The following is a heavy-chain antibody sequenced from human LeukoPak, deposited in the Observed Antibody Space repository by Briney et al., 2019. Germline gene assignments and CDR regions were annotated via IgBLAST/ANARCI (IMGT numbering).Heavy chain of an antibody. V-gene: IGHV3-48*01. Sequence: GGSLRLSCAASGFTFSSYSMNWVRQAPGKGLEWVSNISNTSTRSYADSVKGRFTISRDNAKNSLYLQMNSLRAEDTAVYYCARDGSGSNYDAFDIWGQGTMVTVSS. CDR3: ARDGSGSNYDAFDI. CDR2: ISNTSTR. D-gene: IGHD3-10*01. J-gene: IGHJ3*02. CDR1: GFTFSSYS.